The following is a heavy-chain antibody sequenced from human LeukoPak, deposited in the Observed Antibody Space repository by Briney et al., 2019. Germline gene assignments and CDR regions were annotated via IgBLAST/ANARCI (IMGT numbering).Heavy chain of an antibody. J-gene: IGHJ3*02. CDR2: INPNSGDT. CDR3: ARDLSFARDRTFDI. D-gene: IGHD2-15*01. CDR1: GYTFTDYY. V-gene: IGHV1-2*02. Sequence: GASVKVCCKASGYTFTDYYIHWVRQAPGQGLEWMGWINPNSGDTNYAQKFQGRVTMTRDTSISTAYMELSRLRSDDTAVYYCARDLSFARDRTFDIWGQGTMVTVSS.